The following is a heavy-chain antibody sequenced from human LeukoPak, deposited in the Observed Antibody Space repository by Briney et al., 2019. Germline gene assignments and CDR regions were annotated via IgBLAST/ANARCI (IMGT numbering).Heavy chain of an antibody. V-gene: IGHV1-2*02. D-gene: IGHD2-2*01. CDR3: ARANFLYCSSTTCLFDY. Sequence: ASVKVSCKASGYTFTDYMHWVRQAPGQGFEWMGWINPNDGDTNYAQKFQGRVTMTRDTSISTAHMGVSRLRSDDTAVYYCARANFLYCSSTTCLFDYWGQGTLVTVSS. J-gene: IGHJ4*02. CDR1: GYTFTDY. CDR2: INPNDGDT.